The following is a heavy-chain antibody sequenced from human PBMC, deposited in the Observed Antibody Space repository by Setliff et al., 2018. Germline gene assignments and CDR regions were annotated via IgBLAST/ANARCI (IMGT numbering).Heavy chain of an antibody. D-gene: IGHD2-8*02. CDR2: IRWNGGRT. V-gene: IGHV3-20*04. CDR1: GFTFDDYG. CDR3: TRVWSMVSDSYYFYMDV. Sequence: GGSLRLSCAASGFTFDDYGMSWVRQAPGKGLEWVSGIRWNGGRTGYADSVKGRFTISRDNAKNSLYLQMNSLRAEDTAVYFCTRVWSMVSDSYYFYMDVWGKGTTVTVSS. J-gene: IGHJ6*03.